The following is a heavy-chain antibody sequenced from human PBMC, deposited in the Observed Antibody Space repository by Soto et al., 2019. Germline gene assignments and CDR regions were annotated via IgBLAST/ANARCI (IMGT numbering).Heavy chain of an antibody. Sequence: EVQLLESGGGLVQPGGSLRLSCAASGFIFSGYAMRWVRQAPVKGLEWVSAISGSGGSTYYADSVKGRFTISRDNSKNTLYLQMNSLRAEDTAVYYCARRGSGSYYDYWGQGTLVTVSS. D-gene: IGHD1-26*01. CDR1: GFIFSGYA. J-gene: IGHJ4*02. CDR2: ISGSGGST. V-gene: IGHV3-23*01. CDR3: ARRGSGSYYDY.